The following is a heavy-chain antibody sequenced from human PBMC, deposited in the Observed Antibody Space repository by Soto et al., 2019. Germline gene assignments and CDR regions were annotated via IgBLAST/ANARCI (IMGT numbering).Heavy chain of an antibody. V-gene: IGHV3-74*01. CDR1: GFTFSNYW. D-gene: IGHD3-3*01. CDR3: AGPWSGYSNPNNWFDL. Sequence: PGGSLRLSCAASGFTFSNYWVYWVRQAPGKGLVWVSRISGDGTTTGYADSVKGRFSISRDNAKNTLYLQMNSLRAEDTAVYFCAGPWSGYSNPNNWFDLWGQEPWSPSPQ. CDR2: ISGDGTTT. J-gene: IGHJ5*02.